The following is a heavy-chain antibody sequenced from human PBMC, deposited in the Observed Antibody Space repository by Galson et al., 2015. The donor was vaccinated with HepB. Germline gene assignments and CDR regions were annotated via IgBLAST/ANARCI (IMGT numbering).Heavy chain of an antibody. J-gene: IGHJ5*02. CDR2: RSSTRS. D-gene: IGHD3-10*01. CDR1: GVSINNCGYH. V-gene: IGHV4-31*03. CDR3: ALSPTYGSGNFGWFAP. Sequence: PLYLTCTVAGVSINNCGYHWNWIRQHPGIGLEWLGYRSSTRSNSNPSLSGRIIISLDTSKNQFFLKLSSVTAADTAAYYCALSPTYGSGNFGWFAPWGQGSLVTVSS.